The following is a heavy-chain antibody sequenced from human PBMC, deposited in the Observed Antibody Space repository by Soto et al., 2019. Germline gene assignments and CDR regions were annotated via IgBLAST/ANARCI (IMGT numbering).Heavy chain of an antibody. J-gene: IGHJ4*02. V-gene: IGHV3-30*03. Sequence: PGGSLRLSCAASGFTFSSYGMHWVRQAPGKGLEWVAVISYDGSNKYYADSVKGRFTISRDNSKNTLYLQMNNLRAEDTALYYRAGGNKLKTLDYWGQETLVPVSP. CDR1: GFTFSSYG. D-gene: IGHD3-16*01. CDR3: AGGNKLKTLDY. CDR2: ISYDGSNK.